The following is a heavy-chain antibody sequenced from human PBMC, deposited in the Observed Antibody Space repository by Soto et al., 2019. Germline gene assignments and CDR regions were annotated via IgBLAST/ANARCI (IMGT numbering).Heavy chain of an antibody. V-gene: IGHV3-23*01. CDR3: AKDFWSGYSISPFDY. Sequence: PGGSLRLSCAASGFVFSNYAMFWFRQAPGKGLEWVSAISGSGGSTYYADSVKGRFTISRDNSKNTLYLQMNSLRAEDTAVYYCAKDFWSGYSISPFDYWGQGTLVTVSS. D-gene: IGHD3-3*01. CDR2: ISGSGGST. J-gene: IGHJ4*02. CDR1: GFVFSNYA.